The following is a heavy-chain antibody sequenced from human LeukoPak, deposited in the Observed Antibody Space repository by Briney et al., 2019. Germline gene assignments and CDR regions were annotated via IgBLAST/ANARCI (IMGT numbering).Heavy chain of an antibody. CDR1: GFSFSTYW. CDR3: ARGRLNPDY. D-gene: IGHD5-24*01. J-gene: IGHJ4*02. V-gene: IGHV3-7*01. Sequence: GGSLRLSWRASGFSFSTYWMTWVRQAPGKGLEWVANIKQDGSEKHYVDSVKGRFTISRDNAKDSLSLQMNSLRAEDTAVYYCARGRLNPDYWGQGTLVTVSS. CDR2: IKQDGSEK.